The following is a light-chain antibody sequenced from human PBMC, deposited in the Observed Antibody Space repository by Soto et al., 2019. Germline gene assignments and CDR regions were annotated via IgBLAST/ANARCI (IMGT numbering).Light chain of an antibody. CDR2: DVS. Sequence: QCVLTQPASVSGAPGQSIATSCTGTSSDVGGYNYVSWYQQHPGKAPKLMVYDVSNRPSGVSKRCSGSKSGNTASLTISGLQAEDEGDYYCSSYTSSSTYVFGTGTKVTVL. CDR3: SSYTSSSTYV. J-gene: IGLJ1*01. V-gene: IGLV2-14*03. CDR1: SSDVGGYNY.